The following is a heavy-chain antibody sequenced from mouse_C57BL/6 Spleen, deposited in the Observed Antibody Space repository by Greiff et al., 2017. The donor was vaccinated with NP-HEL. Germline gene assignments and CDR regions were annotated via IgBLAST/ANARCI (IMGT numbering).Heavy chain of an antibody. J-gene: IGHJ4*01. V-gene: IGHV1-82*01. D-gene: IGHD2-1*01. CDR3: AGGNYVGYYAIDY. CDR1: GYAFSSSW. Sequence: QVQLQQSGPELVKPGASVKISCKASGYAFSSSWMNWVKQRPGKGLEWIGRIYPGDGDTNYKGKFKGKATLTADKSSSTAYMQLSSLTSEDSAVYFCAGGNYVGYYAIDYWGQGTSVTVSS. CDR2: IYPGDGDT.